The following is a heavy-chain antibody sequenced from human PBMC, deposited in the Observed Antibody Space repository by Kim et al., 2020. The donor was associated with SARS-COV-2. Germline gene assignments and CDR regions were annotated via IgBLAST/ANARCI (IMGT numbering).Heavy chain of an antibody. CDR2: IIPIFGAA. Sequence: SVKVSCKASGGTFSNYAISWVRQAPGQGLEWMGGIIPIFGAANYAQKFQGRVTITADESTSTAYMALSSLRSEDTAVYCCARGRIVGAIQSYFDYWGQGTLVIVST. CDR3: ARGRIVGAIQSYFDY. V-gene: IGHV1-69*13. CDR1: GGTFSNYA. J-gene: IGHJ4*02. D-gene: IGHD1-26*01.